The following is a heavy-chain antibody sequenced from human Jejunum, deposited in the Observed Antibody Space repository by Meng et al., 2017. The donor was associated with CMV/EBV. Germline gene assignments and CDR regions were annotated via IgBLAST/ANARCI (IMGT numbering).Heavy chain of an antibody. CDR2: IYYSGST. Sequence: QGQLQDSGPGRVKPSQTLSLTCIVSGGSVSSGGYYWTWIRQHPGKGLEWFGHIYYSGSTFYNPSLKRRVIISIGTSKNQFSLNLRSVTAADTAVYYCARVSSGWDYFDYWGQGTLVTVSS. J-gene: IGHJ4*02. D-gene: IGHD6-19*01. CDR1: GGSVSSGGYY. CDR3: ARVSSGWDYFDY. V-gene: IGHV4-31*03.